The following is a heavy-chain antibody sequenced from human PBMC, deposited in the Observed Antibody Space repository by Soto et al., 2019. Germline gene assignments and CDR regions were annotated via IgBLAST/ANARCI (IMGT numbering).Heavy chain of an antibody. CDR1: GYIFTSND. CDR3: ARMATFGSLNWFDP. CDR2: MNPGSGDT. Sequence: EASVKVSCKACGYIFTSNDVRWVRQATGQGLEWMGWMNPGSGDTGYAQKFQGRVTMTRDISIATAYMELSSLRSDDTAIYYCARMATFGSLNWFDPGGQGTLGTSPQ. D-gene: IGHD3-16*01. V-gene: IGHV1-8*01. J-gene: IGHJ5*02.